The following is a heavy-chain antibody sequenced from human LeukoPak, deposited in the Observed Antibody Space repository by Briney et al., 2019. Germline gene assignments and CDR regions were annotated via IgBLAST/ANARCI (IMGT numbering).Heavy chain of an antibody. Sequence: SVKVSCKASGGTFSSYSITWVRQAPGQGLEWMGGIKPLFNTANYAQQFQGRVTITTDESTSTAYMELSSLRFEDTAMYYCARVDRYHYYLDVWGKGTTVTVSS. CDR1: GGTFSSYS. CDR3: ARVDRYHYYLDV. CDR2: IKPLFNTA. J-gene: IGHJ6*03. V-gene: IGHV1-69*05.